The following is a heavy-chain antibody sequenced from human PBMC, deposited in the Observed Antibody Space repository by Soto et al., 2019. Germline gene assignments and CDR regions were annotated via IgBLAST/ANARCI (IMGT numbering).Heavy chain of an antibody. Sequence: QMQLVESGGGLVEPGGSLRLSCEASGFTFSNHYMSWIRQAPGKGLEWVSYISRSGSTIYYADSVRGRFTISRDNSKNSLYLQMDSLRAEDTAMYYCGRDPELWDENVATRPSIYYYGMDVWGQGTTDTVSS. D-gene: IGHD5-18*01. CDR2: ISRSGSTI. J-gene: IGHJ6*02. V-gene: IGHV3-11*01. CDR1: GFTFSNHY. CDR3: GRDPELWDENVATRPSIYYYGMDV.